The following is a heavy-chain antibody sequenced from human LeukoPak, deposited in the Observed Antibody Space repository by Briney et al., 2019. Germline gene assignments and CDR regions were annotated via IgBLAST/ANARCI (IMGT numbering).Heavy chain of an antibody. CDR3: ANGRYSGYDPVDY. D-gene: IGHD5-12*01. Sequence: TGGSLRLSCAVSGFTFISYAMSWVRLAPGKGLEWVSVISASGGSTYYANSVKGRFTISRDNSKNTLYLQMNSLRAEDTAVYHCANGRYSGYDPVDYWGQGTLVTVSS. CDR2: ISASGGST. J-gene: IGHJ4*02. V-gene: IGHV3-23*01. CDR1: GFTFISYA.